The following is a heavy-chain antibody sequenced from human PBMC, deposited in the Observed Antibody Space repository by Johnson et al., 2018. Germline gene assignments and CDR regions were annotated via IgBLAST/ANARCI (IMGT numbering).Heavy chain of an antibody. J-gene: IGHJ3*02. V-gene: IGHV3-9*01. CDR1: GFTFDDYA. D-gene: IGHD6-19*01. CDR2: ISWNSGSM. CDR3: AKDIGSSGRDAFDI. Sequence: EVQLVESGGGLVQPGRSLRLSCAASGFTFDDYAMHWVRQAPGKGLEWVSGISWNSGSMGYADSVKGRFTISRDNAKNSLYLQMNSLRAEDTALYYCAKDIGSSGRDAFDIWGQGTMVTVSS.